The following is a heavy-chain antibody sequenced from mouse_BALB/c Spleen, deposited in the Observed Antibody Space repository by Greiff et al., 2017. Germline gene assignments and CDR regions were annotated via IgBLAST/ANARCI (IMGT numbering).Heavy chain of an antibody. V-gene: IGHV14-3*02. Sequence: VQLQQSGAELVKPGASVKLSCTASGFNIKDTYMHWVKQRPEQGLEWIGRIDPANGNTKYDPKFQGKATITADTSSNTAYLQLSSLTSEDTAVYYCASRDSSAGFAYWGQGTLVTVSA. CDR1: GFNIKDTY. J-gene: IGHJ3*01. D-gene: IGHD3-2*01. CDR3: ASRDSSAGFAY. CDR2: IDPANGNT.